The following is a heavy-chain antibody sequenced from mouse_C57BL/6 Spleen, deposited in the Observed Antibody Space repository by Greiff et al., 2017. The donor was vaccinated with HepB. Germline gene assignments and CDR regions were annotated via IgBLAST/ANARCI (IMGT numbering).Heavy chain of an antibody. V-gene: IGHV5-9*01. CDR3: ARLGRGWYFDV. J-gene: IGHJ1*03. Sequence: VQLKESGGGLVKPGGSLKLSCAASGFTFSSYTMSWVRQTPEKRLEWVATISGGGGNTYYPDSVKGRFTISRDNATNTLYLQMSSLRSEDTALYYCARLGRGWYFDVWGTGTTVTVSS. CDR1: GFTFSSYT. CDR2: ISGGGGNT. D-gene: IGHD4-1*01.